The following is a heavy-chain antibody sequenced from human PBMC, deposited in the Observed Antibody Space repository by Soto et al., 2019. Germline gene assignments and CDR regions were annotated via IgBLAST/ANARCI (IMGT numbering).Heavy chain of an antibody. V-gene: IGHV3-30*03. CDR3: GREYYDFWSGYYTGVDYYYGMDV. J-gene: IGHJ6*02. D-gene: IGHD3-3*01. CDR2: ISYDGSNK. CDR1: GFTFSSYG. Sequence: HPGGSLRLSXAASGFTFSSYGMHWVRQAPGKGLEWVAVISYDGSNKYYADSVKGRFTISRDNPKNTLYLQMNSLRAEDTAVYYCGREYYDFWSGYYTGVDYYYGMDVWGQGTTVTVSS.